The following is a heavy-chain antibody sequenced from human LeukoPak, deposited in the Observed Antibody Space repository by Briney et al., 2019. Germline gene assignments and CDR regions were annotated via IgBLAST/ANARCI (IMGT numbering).Heavy chain of an antibody. CDR2: IRSKVYGGIP. CDR3: TRDQTPYY. CDR1: GFTFGDYA. J-gene: IGHJ4*02. V-gene: IGHV3-49*04. Sequence: GGSLRLSCTASGFTFGDYAMSWVRQAPGKGLEWVGFIRSKVYGGIPEYAASVKGRFTISRDDSQGIAYLQMNSLKTEDTAVYYCTRDQTPYYWGQGTLVTVSS.